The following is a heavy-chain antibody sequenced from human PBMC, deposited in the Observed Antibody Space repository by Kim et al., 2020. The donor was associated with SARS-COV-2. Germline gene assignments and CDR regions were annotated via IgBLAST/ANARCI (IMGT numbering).Heavy chain of an antibody. Sequence: YAASVKGRYTLSRDNSENTLYLQMNSLRAEDTAVYYCAKSYSGSYYSYFDYWGQGTLVTVSS. J-gene: IGHJ4*02. V-gene: IGHV3-30*02. CDR3: AKSYSGSYYSYFDY. D-gene: IGHD1-26*01.